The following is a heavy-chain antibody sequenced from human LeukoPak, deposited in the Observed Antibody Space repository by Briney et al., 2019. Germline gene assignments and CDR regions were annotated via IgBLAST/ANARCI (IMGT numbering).Heavy chain of an antibody. V-gene: IGHV1-2*06. J-gene: IGHJ6*03. CDR3: ARAPGYCSSTSCSKYYYYYYMDV. CDR2: INPNSGNT. D-gene: IGHD2-2*01. Sequence: ASVKVSCKASGYTFTGYYMHWVRQAPGQGLEWMGRINPNSGNTNYAQKLQGRVTMTTDTSTSTAYMELRSLRSGDTAVYYCARAPGYCSSTSCSKYYYYYYMDVWGKGTTVTVSS. CDR1: GYTFTGYY.